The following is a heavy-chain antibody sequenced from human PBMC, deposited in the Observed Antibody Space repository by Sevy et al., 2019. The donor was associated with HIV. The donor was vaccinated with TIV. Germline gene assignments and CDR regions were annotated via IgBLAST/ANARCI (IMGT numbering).Heavy chain of an antibody. CDR1: GISFTTSG. D-gene: IGHD3-9*01. CDR2: ISYHGRDK. CDR3: AKDFTGYNGMDV. Sequence: GGSLRLSCVVSGISFTTSGMHWVRQAPGKGLEWVAVISYHGRDKFYAESVKGRSTISRDNSKNMLYLQINSLRAEDTPVYYCAKDFTGYNGMDVWGQGTMVTVSS. J-gene: IGHJ6*02. V-gene: IGHV3-30*18.